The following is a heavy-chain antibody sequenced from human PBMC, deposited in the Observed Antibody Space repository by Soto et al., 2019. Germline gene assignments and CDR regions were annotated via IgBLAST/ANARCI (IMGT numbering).Heavy chain of an antibody. CDR2: IYYSGST. CDR3: ARGAERVVPAALNWFDP. J-gene: IGHJ5*02. CDR1: GGSISSYY. D-gene: IGHD2-2*01. V-gene: IGHV4-59*01. Sequence: LSLTCTVSGGSISSYYWSWIRQPPGKGLEWIGYIYYSGSTNYNPSLKSRVTISVDTSKNQFSLKLSSVTAADTAVYYCARGAERVVPAALNWFDPWGQGTLVTVSS.